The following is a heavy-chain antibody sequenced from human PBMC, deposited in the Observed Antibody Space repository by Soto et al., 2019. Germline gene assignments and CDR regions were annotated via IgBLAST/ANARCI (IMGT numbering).Heavy chain of an antibody. CDR3: VKDFRVGYDWTHD. Sequence: DVQLLESGGDLVQPGGSLRLSCAASGFIFSNYAMSWVRQAPGKGLEWVSLIRGSGGPTNYADSVKGRFTVSRDNSKNILLLQMNSLGAEDPAVYYCVKDFRVGYDWTHDWGQGTLVTVSS. J-gene: IGHJ4*02. V-gene: IGHV3-23*01. CDR2: IRGSGGPT. CDR1: GFIFSNYA. D-gene: IGHD5-12*01.